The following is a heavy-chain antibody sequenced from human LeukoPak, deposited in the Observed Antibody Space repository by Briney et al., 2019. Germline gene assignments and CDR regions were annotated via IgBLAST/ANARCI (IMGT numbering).Heavy chain of an antibody. D-gene: IGHD3-22*01. CDR2: IYGGGST. CDR1: GFTVSNSY. V-gene: IGHV3-53*01. CDR3: ARGRYYYDSSADYYYTDV. J-gene: IGHJ6*03. Sequence: GGSLRLSCAASGFTVSNSYMSWVRQAPGKGLEGVSVIYGGGSTHYAEAVKGRLTISRDSSKNTLYLLMNSLRAEDTAVYFCARGRYYYDSSADYYYTDVWGKGTTVTVSS.